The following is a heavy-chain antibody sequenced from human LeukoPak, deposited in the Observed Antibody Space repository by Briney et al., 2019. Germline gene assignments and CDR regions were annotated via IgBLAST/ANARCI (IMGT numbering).Heavy chain of an antibody. J-gene: IGHJ4*02. Sequence: SETLSLTCTVSDYSISSGYFWAWIRQPPGEGLEWIASIDHTGSTYYNPSLKSRVTKSVDTSKNQFSLKLTFVTAADTAVYYCAREPRGYPKLYFDYWGQGTLVTVSS. CDR2: IDHTGST. CDR3: AREPRGYPKLYFDY. V-gene: IGHV4-38-2*02. CDR1: DYSISSGYF. D-gene: IGHD2-2*01.